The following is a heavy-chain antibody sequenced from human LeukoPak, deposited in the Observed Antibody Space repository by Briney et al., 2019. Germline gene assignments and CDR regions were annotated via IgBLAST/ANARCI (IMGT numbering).Heavy chain of an antibody. CDR2: IYYSGST. J-gene: IGHJ3*02. Sequence: SETLSLTCTVSGGSISSGGYYWSWIRQHPGKGLEWIGYIYYSGSTYYNPSLKSRVTISVDTSKNQFSLKLSSVTAADTAIYYCARPYSSGWRGAFDIWGQGTMVTVS. D-gene: IGHD6-19*01. CDR1: GGSISSGGYY. V-gene: IGHV4-31*03. CDR3: ARPYSSGWRGAFDI.